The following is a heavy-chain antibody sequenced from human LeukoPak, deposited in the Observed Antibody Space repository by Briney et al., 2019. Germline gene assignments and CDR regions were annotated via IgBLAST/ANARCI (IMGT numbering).Heavy chain of an antibody. D-gene: IGHD1-7*01. CDR1: GYTFPNYS. CDR2: INTGNGNT. V-gene: IGHV1-3*03. J-gene: IGHJ4*02. Sequence: GSAVTVSRQASGYTFPNYSIHWVRQAPAQRLAWMGWINTGNGNTKYSQELQGRVTITRDTFANTAYMELSSLRSDDMAVYYCARGNWNSVDYWGQGTLVTVSS. CDR3: ARGNWNSVDY.